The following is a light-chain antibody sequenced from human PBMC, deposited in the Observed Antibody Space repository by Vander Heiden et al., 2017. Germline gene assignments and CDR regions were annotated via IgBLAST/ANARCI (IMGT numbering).Light chain of an antibody. CDR3: QSADNSGSYAL. Sequence: SSELTQTPSVSVSPGQTARITCSGDAFPNQYAYWYQQKAGQAPVLVIYEDIERPSGIPEQFSGSTSGIIVTLTISGVQAEDEADYYCQSADNSGSYALFGGGTKLTVL. CDR2: EDI. CDR1: AFPNQY. J-gene: IGLJ3*02. V-gene: IGLV3-25*03.